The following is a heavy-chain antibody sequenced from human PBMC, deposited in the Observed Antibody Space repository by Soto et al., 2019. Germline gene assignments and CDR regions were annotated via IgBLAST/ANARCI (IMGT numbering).Heavy chain of an antibody. D-gene: IGHD3-10*01. CDR2: TYYRSKWYN. CDR1: GDSVSSNSAA. J-gene: IGHJ6*02. V-gene: IGHV6-1*01. CDR3: ARDRYYGSGSNYYYNGMDV. Sequence: SQTLSLTCAISGDSVSSNSAAWNWIRQSPSRGLEWLGRTYYRSKWYNDYAVSVKSRITINPDTSKNQFSLQLNSVTPEDTAVYYCARDRYYGSGSNYYYNGMDVWGQGTTVTVSS.